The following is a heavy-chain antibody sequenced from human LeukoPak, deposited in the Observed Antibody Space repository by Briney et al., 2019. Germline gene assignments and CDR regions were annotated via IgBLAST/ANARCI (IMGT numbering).Heavy chain of an antibody. CDR2: IKSKYDDETT. V-gene: IGHV3-15*01. Sequence: GGSLRLSCVGSGLTFSGFEMNWVRQAPGKGLELVGRIKSKYDDETTDYGAPVKGRFSISRDDSKNTVYLQLSSVKSEDIAVYYCTGYSPYEYDSSGHYFPYYWGQGTLVTVSS. J-gene: IGHJ4*02. D-gene: IGHD3-22*01. CDR3: TGYSPYEYDSSGHYFPYY. CDR1: GLTFSGFE.